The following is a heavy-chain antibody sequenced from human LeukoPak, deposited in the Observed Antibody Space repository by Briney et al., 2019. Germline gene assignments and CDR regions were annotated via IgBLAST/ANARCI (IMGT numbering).Heavy chain of an antibody. CDR1: GGSISPYY. Sequence: SETLSLTCTVSGGSISPYYWSWIRQPPGKGLEWIGYIYYSGSTNYNPSLKSRVTISLDTSKNQFSLKLSSVTAADTAVCYCARSTWLLDKWGQGTLVTVSS. V-gene: IGHV4-59*01. CDR2: IYYSGST. J-gene: IGHJ4*02. CDR3: ARSTWLLDK. D-gene: IGHD3-22*01.